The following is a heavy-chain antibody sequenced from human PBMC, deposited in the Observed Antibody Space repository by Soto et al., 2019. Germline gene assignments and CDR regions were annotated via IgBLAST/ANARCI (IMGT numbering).Heavy chain of an antibody. CDR2: IIPIFGTA. Sequence: SLNLYRKTFVDTNSRDPISWVRKKKEEGLEWMGGIIPIFGTANYAQKFQGRVTITADESTSTAYMELSSLRSEDTAVYYCARDPTYYVFWSGFPTPYYYHGMGVRGQRT. D-gene: IGHD3-3*01. J-gene: IGHJ6*01. V-gene: IGHV1-69*13. CDR3: ARDPTYYVFWSGFPTPYYYHGMGV. CDR1: VDTNSRDP.